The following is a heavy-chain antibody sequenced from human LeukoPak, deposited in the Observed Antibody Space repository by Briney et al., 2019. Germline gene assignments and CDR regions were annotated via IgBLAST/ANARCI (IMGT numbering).Heavy chain of an antibody. CDR3: AASVGSLYYYYMDV. V-gene: IGHV3-30-3*01. J-gene: IGHJ6*03. D-gene: IGHD1-26*01. CDR2: ISYDGSNK. CDR1: GFTFSSYA. Sequence: GGSLRLSCAASGFTFSSYAMHWVRQAPGKGLEWVAVISYDGSNKYYADSVKGRFTISRDNSKNTLYLQMNSLRAEDTAVYYCAASVGSLYYYYMDVWGKGTTVTVSS.